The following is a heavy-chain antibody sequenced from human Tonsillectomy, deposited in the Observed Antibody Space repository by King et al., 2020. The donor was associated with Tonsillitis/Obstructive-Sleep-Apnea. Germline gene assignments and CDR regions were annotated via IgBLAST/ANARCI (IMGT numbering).Heavy chain of an antibody. V-gene: IGHV3-30*04. D-gene: IGHD4-17*01. J-gene: IGHJ4*02. CDR2: ISYDGSNK. CDR1: RFTFSSYA. CDR3: ARGGYGDYGVHFGDY. Sequence: VQLVESGGGVVQPGRSLRLSCAASRFTFSSYAMHWVRQAPGKGLEWVAVISYDGSNKYYADSVKGRFTISRDNSKNTLYLQMNSLRAEDTAVYYCARGGYGDYGVHFGDYWGQGTLVTVSS.